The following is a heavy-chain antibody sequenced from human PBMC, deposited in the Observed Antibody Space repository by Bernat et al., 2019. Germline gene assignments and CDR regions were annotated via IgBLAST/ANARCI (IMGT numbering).Heavy chain of an antibody. CDR1: GFTFSSNG. J-gene: IGHJ6*02. CDR3: AKGVSIYYGMDV. CDR2: ISFDGSNK. Sequence: QVQLVESGGGVVQPGRSLRLSCAASGFTFSSNGMHWVRQAPGKGLEWVAVISFDGSNKYYADSVKGRFTISRDNSKNTLFLQMNSLRAEDTAVYYCAKGVSIYYGMDVWGQGTMVTVSS. D-gene: IGHD3-16*02. V-gene: IGHV3-30*18.